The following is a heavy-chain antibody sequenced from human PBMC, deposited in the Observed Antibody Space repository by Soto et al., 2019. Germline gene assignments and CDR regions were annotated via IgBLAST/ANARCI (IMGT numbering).Heavy chain of an antibody. D-gene: IGHD5-18*01. V-gene: IGHV4-30-2*01. CDR2: IYHSGST. CDR3: ARAGYIYGYY. J-gene: IGHJ4*02. Sequence: SETLSLTCAVSGGSISSGGYSWSWIRQPPGKGLEWIGYIYHSGSTYYNPSLKSRVTISVDRSKNQFSLNLSSVTAADTAVYYCARAGYIYGYYWGQGTLVTVSS. CDR1: GGSISSGGYS.